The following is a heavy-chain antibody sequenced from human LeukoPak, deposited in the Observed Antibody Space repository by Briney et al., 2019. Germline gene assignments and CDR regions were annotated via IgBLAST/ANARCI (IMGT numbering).Heavy chain of an antibody. CDR2: ISGSGGST. Sequence: GGSLRLFCAASGFTFSSYAMSWVRQAPGKGLEWVSAISGSGGSTYYADSVKGRFTISRDNSKNTLYLQMNSLRAEDTAVYYCAKDRYYGSGVLHYYYGMDVWGQGTTVTVSS. D-gene: IGHD3-10*01. V-gene: IGHV3-23*01. CDR3: AKDRYYGSGVLHYYYGMDV. CDR1: GFTFSSYA. J-gene: IGHJ6*02.